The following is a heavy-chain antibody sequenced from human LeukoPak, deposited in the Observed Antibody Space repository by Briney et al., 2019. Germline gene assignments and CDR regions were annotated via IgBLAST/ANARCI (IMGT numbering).Heavy chain of an antibody. CDR3: ARDQEYSSSQGSFDY. V-gene: IGHV1-2*02. CDR2: INPNSGGT. J-gene: IGHJ4*02. Sequence: GASVKVSCKASGYTFTGYYMHWVRQAPGQGLEWMGWINPNSGGTNYAQKFQGRVTMTRDTSISTAYMELSRLRSDDTAVYYCARDQEYSSSQGSFDYWGQGTLVTVSS. D-gene: IGHD6-13*01. CDR1: GYTFTGYY.